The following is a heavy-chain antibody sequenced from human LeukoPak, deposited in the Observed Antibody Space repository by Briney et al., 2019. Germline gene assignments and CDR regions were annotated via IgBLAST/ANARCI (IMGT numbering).Heavy chain of an antibody. CDR2: IYYSGSA. Sequence: PSETLSLTCTVSGGSISSYYWSWIRQPSGKGLEWTGSIYYSGSANYNPSLKSRVTISVGTSKNQFSLKLSSVTAADTAVYYCARGTRYYYYVDVWGKGTTVTISS. J-gene: IGHJ6*03. CDR3: ARGTRYYYYVDV. V-gene: IGHV4-59*01. D-gene: IGHD1-14*01. CDR1: GGSISSYY.